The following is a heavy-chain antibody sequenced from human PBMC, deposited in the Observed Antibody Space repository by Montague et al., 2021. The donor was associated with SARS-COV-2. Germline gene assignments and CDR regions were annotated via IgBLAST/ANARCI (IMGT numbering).Heavy chain of an antibody. J-gene: IGHJ4*02. CDR3: ARTGAYDHFDY. CDR1: GGSVNSTNW. CDR2: VYRTGGT. V-gene: IGHV4-4*02. D-gene: IGHD5-12*01. Sequence: SETLSLTCTVSGGSVNSTNWWCWVRQPPGKGLEWIAEVYRTGGTMFNPSFRSRVTLSIDRSKNLFSLHLNSVTVADTAVYYCARTGAYDHFDYWGPGTLVIVSS.